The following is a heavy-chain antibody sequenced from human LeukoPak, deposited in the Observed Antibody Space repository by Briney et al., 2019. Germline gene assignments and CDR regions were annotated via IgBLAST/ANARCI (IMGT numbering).Heavy chain of an antibody. CDR2: IDHSGST. D-gene: IGHD1-7*01. CDR1: GGSFSGYH. Sequence: SETLSLTCAVYGGSFSGYHWSWIRQPPGKGLEWIGEIDHSGSTNYNPSLKSRVTISVDTSRNQFSLKVSSVTAADTAVYYCARGNYDYYDHWGQGTLVTVSS. V-gene: IGHV4-34*01. J-gene: IGHJ4*02. CDR3: ARGNYDYYDH.